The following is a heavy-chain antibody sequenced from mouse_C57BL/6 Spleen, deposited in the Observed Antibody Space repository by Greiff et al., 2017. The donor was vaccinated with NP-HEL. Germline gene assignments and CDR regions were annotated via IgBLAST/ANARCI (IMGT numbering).Heavy chain of an antibody. J-gene: IGHJ1*03. Sequence: QVQLQQPGAELVKPGASVKMSCKASGYTFTSYWITWVKQRPGQGLEWIGDIYPGSGSTNYNEKFKSKATLTVDTSSSTAYMQLSSLTSEDSAVYYCARSVYYYGSSLSYWYFDVWGTGTTVTVSS. V-gene: IGHV1-55*01. CDR2: IYPGSGST. CDR3: ARSVYYYGSSLSYWYFDV. CDR1: GYTFTSYW. D-gene: IGHD1-1*01.